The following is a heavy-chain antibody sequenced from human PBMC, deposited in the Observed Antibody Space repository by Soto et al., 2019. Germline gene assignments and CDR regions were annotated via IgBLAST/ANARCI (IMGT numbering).Heavy chain of an antibody. J-gene: IGHJ4*02. CDR1: GGSISTVDYW. V-gene: IGHV4-30-4*01. CDR3: ARGPSGDKVDS. D-gene: IGHD7-27*01. CDR2: IYDGGRT. Sequence: QVQLQESGPGLVKPSQTLSLTCTVSGGSISTVDYWWIWIRQSPDMGLEWIGHIYDGGRTYNNPSLESRVTMSVDTSNSQLSLTLSSVSAADTAVYYCARGPSGDKVDSWGQGTLVTVSS.